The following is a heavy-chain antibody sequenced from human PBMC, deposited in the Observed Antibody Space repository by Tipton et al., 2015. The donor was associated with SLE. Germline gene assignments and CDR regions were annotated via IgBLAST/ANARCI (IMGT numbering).Heavy chain of an antibody. Sequence: SLRLSCAASGLTVSSNYMTWVRQAPGEGLEWISVIYSGGSTYYADSVKGRFTISRDNSKNTLYLQVNSLRAEDTAVYYCARTGDYVVGYFDLWGRGTLVTVSS. D-gene: IGHD4-17*01. CDR3: ARTGDYVVGYFDL. CDR2: IYSGGST. CDR1: GLTVSSNY. J-gene: IGHJ2*01. V-gene: IGHV3-66*01.